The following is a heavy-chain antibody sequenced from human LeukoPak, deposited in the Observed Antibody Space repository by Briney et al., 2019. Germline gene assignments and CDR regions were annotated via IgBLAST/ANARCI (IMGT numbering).Heavy chain of an antibody. CDR3: TTDHRVTYSFDP. CDR2: IKSKTDGGTT. J-gene: IGHJ5*02. Sequence: GGSLRLSCAASGFTFSNAWMSWVRQAPGKGLEWVGRIKSKTDGGTTDYGGSVKGRFVISRDDSKNTLYVQMNNLKTEDTAVYYCTTDHRVTYSFDPWGQGTLVSVSS. CDR1: GFTFSNAW. D-gene: IGHD1-26*01. V-gene: IGHV3-15*01.